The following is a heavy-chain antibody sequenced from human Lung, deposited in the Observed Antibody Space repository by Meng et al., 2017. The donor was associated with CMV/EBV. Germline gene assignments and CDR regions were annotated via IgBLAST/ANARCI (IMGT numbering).Heavy chain of an antibody. D-gene: IGHD3-10*01. CDR3: LRRSGGSV. V-gene: IGHV4-4*02. CDR2: IPHRGSS. J-gene: IGHJ1*01. Sequence: VPVRESGPALVKPSATLSLTCAVSGDSITNHNWWAWVRQPPGKGLEWIGEIPHRGSSAYNPSLKSRVSMSIDKSKNQFSLKLTSVTAADTAVYHCLRRSGGSVWGQGTLVTVSS. CDR1: GDSITNHNW.